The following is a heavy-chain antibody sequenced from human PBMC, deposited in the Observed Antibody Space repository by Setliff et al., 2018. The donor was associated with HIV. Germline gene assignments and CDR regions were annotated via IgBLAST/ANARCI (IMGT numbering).Heavy chain of an antibody. CDR1: GFTFNSAW. V-gene: IGHV3-15*01. Sequence: GGSLRLSCAASGFTFNSAWMTWVRQAPGKGLDWVGHIKHQDVGGTAEYAAPVKGRFTISRDDSKNTVYLQMNSLKTEDTAVYFCTTDHDGSGRYYVTQVSWGQGTLVTVSS. J-gene: IGHJ1*01. CDR3: TTDHDGSGRYYVTQVS. CDR2: IKHQDVGGTA. D-gene: IGHD3-22*01.